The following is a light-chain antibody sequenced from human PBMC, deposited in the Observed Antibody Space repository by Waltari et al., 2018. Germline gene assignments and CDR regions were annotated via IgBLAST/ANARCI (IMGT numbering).Light chain of an antibody. J-gene: IGKJ2*01. Sequence: DIQMSQSPSTMSASVADRVTITCRASQRISPWLAWYQQKPGKAPQRLISRASTLGSGVPSRFAGSVSGTEFTLTISSLQPDDFGTYYCQLYNSYVMYTFGQGTKLDIK. CDR2: RAS. CDR1: QRISPW. V-gene: IGKV1-5*03. CDR3: QLYNSYVMYT.